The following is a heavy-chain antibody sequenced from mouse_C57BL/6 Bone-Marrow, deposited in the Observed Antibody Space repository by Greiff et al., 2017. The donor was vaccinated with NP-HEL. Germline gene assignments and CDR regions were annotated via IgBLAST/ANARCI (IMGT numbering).Heavy chain of an antibody. Sequence: EVKLLESGGGLVQPGGSMKLSCVASGFTFSNYWMNWVRQSPEKGLEWVAQIRLKSDNYATHYAESVKGRFTISRDDSKSSVYLQMNNLRAEDTGIYYCTGEGDYEGGFDYWGQGTTLTVSS. V-gene: IGHV6-3*01. J-gene: IGHJ2*01. CDR1: GFTFSNYW. D-gene: IGHD2-4*01. CDR3: TGEGDYEGGFDY. CDR2: IRLKSDNYAT.